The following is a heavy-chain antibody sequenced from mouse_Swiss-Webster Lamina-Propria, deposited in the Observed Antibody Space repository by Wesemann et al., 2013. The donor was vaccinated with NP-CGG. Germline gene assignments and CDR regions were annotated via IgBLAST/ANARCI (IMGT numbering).Heavy chain of an antibody. J-gene: IGHJ4*01. V-gene: IGHV1-50*01. CDR2: IDPSDSYT. CDR3: ARGTAQATWAMDY. CDR1: GYTFTSYW. Sequence: QVQLQQSGAELVKPGASVKLSCKASGYTFTSYWMQWVKQRPGQGLEWIGEIDPSDSYTNYNQKFKGKATLTVDTSSSTAYMQLSSLTSEDSAVYYCARGTAQATWAMDYWGQGTSVTVSS. D-gene: IGHD3-2*02.